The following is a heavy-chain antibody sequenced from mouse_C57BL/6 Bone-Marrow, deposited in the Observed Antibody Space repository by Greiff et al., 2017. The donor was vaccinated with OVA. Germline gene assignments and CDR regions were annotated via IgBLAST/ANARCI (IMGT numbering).Heavy chain of an antibody. CDR1: GYTFTDYY. CDR3: AREGVTTTVVASPSYYAMDY. CDR2: IYPGSGNT. Sequence: QVQLKESGAELVRPGASVKLSCKASGYTFTDYYINWVKQRPGQGLEWIARIYPGSGNTYYNEKFKGKATLTAEKSSSTAYMQLSSLTSEDSAVYFCAREGVTTTVVASPSYYAMDYWGQGTSVTVSS. V-gene: IGHV1-76*01. J-gene: IGHJ4*01. D-gene: IGHD1-1*01.